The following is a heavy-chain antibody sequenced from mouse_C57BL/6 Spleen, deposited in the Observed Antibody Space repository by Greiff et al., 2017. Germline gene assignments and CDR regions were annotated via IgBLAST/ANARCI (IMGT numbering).Heavy chain of an antibody. CDR2: ISDGGSYT. CDR3: AREGLGFDY. Sequence: DVKLVESGGGLVKPGGSLKLSCAASGFTFSSYAMSWVRQTPEKRLEWVATISDGGSYTYYPDNVKGRFTISRDNAKNNLYLQMSHLKSEDTAMYYCAREGLGFDYWGQGTTLTVSS. CDR1: GFTFSSYA. D-gene: IGHD4-1*01. V-gene: IGHV5-4*01. J-gene: IGHJ2*01.